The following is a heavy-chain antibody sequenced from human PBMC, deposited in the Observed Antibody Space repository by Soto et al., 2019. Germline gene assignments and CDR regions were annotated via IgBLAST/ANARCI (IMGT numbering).Heavy chain of an antibody. CDR2: IYPGDSDT. V-gene: IGHV5-51*01. D-gene: IGHD3-22*01. Sequence: GESLKISCKGSGYSFTSYWIGWVRQMPGKGLEWMGIIYPGDSDTRYSPSFQGQVTISADKSISTAYLQWSSLKASDTAMYYCARHPSYYYDSSGYYYNYYYGMDVWGQGTTVTVSS. CDR3: ARHPSYYYDSSGYYYNYYYGMDV. CDR1: GYSFTSYW. J-gene: IGHJ6*02.